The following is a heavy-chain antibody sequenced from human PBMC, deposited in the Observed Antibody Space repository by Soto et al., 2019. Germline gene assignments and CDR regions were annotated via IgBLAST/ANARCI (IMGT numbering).Heavy chain of an antibody. Sequence: QVQLVESGGGVVQPGTSRRLSCEASGFTLSSYSIHWVRQAPGKGLDGGAVISYVGNTQFYGDSVKGRFIVSRDNSRNTLYLQLNNLQAEDTAVYYCAKVSRPSRISTPDFDYWGQGTLVTVSS. V-gene: IGHV3-30-3*01. CDR2: ISYVGNTQ. CDR3: AKVSRPSRISTPDFDY. J-gene: IGHJ4*02. CDR1: GFTLSSYS.